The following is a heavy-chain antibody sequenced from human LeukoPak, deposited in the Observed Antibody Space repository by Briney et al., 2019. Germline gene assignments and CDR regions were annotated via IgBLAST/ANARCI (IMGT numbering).Heavy chain of an antibody. V-gene: IGHV4-4*07. CDR1: GGFIRRYY. Sequence: SETLSLTCTVSGGFIRRYYWSWIRQPAGKGLEWIGHIYTTGTTNYNPSLKSRVTMSVDMSKNQFSLKLSPVTAADTAVYYCARVGTSVGYNWFDPWGQGTLVTVSS. J-gene: IGHJ5*02. D-gene: IGHD5/OR15-5a*01. CDR3: ARVGTSVGYNWFDP. CDR2: IYTTGTT.